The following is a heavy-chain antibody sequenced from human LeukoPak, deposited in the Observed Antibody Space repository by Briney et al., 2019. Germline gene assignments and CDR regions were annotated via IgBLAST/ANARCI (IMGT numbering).Heavy chain of an antibody. D-gene: IGHD2-2*01. CDR3: AADLGQLLTF. J-gene: IGHJ4*02. V-gene: IGHV1-24*01. Sequence: ASVKVSCKVPGYTLTDTGTTMHWVRQAPGKGLEWMGGSDPEDHTIIYAQKFQGRVTMTEDTTTETAYMELSSLRSEDTAVYYCAADLGQLLTFWGQGTLVTVSS. CDR1: GYTLTDTGTT. CDR2: SDPEDHTI.